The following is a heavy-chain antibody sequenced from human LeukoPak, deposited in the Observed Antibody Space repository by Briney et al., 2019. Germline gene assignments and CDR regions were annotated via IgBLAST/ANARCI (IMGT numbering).Heavy chain of an antibody. CDR3: ARGYGDYAY. J-gene: IGHJ4*02. D-gene: IGHD4-17*01. CDR1: GGTFSSYA. Sequence: SVKVSCKASGGTFSSYAISWVRQAPGQGLEWMGRIIPILGIANYAQKFQGRVTMTRDTSTSTVYMELSSLRSEDTAVYYCARGYGDYAYWGQGTLVTVSS. CDR2: IIPILGIA. V-gene: IGHV1-69*04.